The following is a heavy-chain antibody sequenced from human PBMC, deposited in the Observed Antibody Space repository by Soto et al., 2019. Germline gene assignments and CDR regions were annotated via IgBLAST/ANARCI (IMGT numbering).Heavy chain of an antibody. CDR2: IWYDGNNQ. CDR1: GFAFSTYG. Sequence: PGGSLRLSCAASGFAFSTYGMHWVRQAPGKGLEWVAVIWYDGNNQYYTDSVEGRFTISRDNSHNTLYLQMNSLRAEDTAVYYCARDDIPGIAVATYGTDVWGQGTTVTVSS. V-gene: IGHV3-33*01. D-gene: IGHD6-19*01. J-gene: IGHJ6*02. CDR3: ARDDIPGIAVATYGTDV.